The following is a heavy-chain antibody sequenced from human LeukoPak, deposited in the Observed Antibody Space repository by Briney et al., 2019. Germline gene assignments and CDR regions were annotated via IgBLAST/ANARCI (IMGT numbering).Heavy chain of an antibody. D-gene: IGHD3-10*01. CDR3: ARVRSSGDPHLDF. Sequence: ASVTVSFTCSGYTFTDYYMHWVRQAPGPGLEWMGWINPKSGGTNYAQKFQGRVTMTTDTSISTAYMELSRLQCDDTAVYYCARVRSSGDPHLDFWGQGTLVTVSS. J-gene: IGHJ4*02. V-gene: IGHV1-2*02. CDR1: GYTFTDYY. CDR2: INPKSGGT.